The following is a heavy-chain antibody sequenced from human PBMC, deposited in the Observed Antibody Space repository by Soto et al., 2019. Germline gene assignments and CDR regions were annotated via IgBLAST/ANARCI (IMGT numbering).Heavy chain of an antibody. CDR3: ARGFRVAATRWWFDP. V-gene: IGHV1-18*01. D-gene: IGHD2-15*01. J-gene: IGHJ5*02. CDR2: ISTYNGNT. Sequence: GASVKVSCKASGGTFSSYAISWVRQAPGQGLEWMGWISTYNGNTNYAQKLQGRVTMTTDTSTSTAYMELRSLRSDDTAVYYCARGFRVAATRWWFDPWGQGTLVTSPQ. CDR1: GGTFSSYA.